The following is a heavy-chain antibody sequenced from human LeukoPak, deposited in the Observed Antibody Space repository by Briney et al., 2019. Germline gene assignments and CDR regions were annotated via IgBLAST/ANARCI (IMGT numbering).Heavy chain of an antibody. Sequence: GASVKLSCRISVYTFTDYYIHWVRQAPGTGLEWVGLVDPEDGETKYAEKFQGRSTMTADTSTLTVYLELYSLRSEDTAIFYCATDRARNGYKCWYFDLWGCGTLVTVSS. CDR2: VDPEDGET. CDR3: ATDRARNGYKCWYFDL. CDR1: VYTFTDYY. V-gene: IGHV1-69-2*01. D-gene: IGHD5-24*01. J-gene: IGHJ2*01.